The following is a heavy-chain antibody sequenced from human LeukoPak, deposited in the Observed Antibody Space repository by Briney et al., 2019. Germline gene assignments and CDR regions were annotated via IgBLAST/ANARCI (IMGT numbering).Heavy chain of an antibody. D-gene: IGHD2-15*01. Sequence: ASVKVSCKASGYTFRSYGIRWVRQAPGQGLEWMGWISPYSGSTNYPQKFQGRVTVTTDTSTSTAYMELRSLRSDDTAVYYCARVGSKIYCSGGSCYSRGRQKNFDYWGQGTLVTVSS. V-gene: IGHV1-18*01. CDR2: ISPYSGST. J-gene: IGHJ4*02. CDR3: ARVGSKIYCSGGSCYSRGRQKNFDY. CDR1: GYTFRSYG.